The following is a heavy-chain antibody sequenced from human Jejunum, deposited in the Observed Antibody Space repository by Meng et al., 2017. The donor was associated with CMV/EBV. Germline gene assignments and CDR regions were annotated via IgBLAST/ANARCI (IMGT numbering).Heavy chain of an antibody. CDR2: ISPYNGNT. J-gene: IGHJ5*02. CDR1: DYTFYTHA. V-gene: IGHV1-18*01. CDR3: ARKLRGGGWFDP. D-gene: IGHD3-16*01. Sequence: QVQLGQSGAEVKKPRSSVKVSCKASDYTFYTHAISWVRQAPGQGLEWMGWISPYNGNTKYAQNLQGRVTLTTDISTSTAYMELRSLRSDDTAVYYCARKLRGGGWFDPWGQGTLVTVSS.